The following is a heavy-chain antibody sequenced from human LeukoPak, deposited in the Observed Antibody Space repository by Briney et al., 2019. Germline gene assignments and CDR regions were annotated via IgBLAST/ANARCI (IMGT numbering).Heavy chain of an antibody. CDR1: GGSISSYY. CDR2: IYYSGST. V-gene: IGHV4-59*08. J-gene: IGHJ3*02. D-gene: IGHD5-24*01. CDR3: ARSRVETANAFDI. Sequence: SETLSLTCTVSGGSISSYYWSWIRQPPGKGLEWIGYIYYSGSTNYNPSLKSRVTISVDTSKNQFSLKLSSVTAADTAVYYCARSRVETANAFDIWGQGTMVTVSS.